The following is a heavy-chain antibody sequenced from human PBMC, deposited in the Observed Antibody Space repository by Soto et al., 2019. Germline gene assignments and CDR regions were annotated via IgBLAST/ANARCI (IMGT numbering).Heavy chain of an antibody. Sequence: QVQLQESGPGLVKPSGTLSLTCAVSGGSISSSNWWSWVRQPSGKGLEWIGEIYHSGSTNYNPSLKSRVTISVDKSKNQFSLKLSSVTAADTTVYYCARAQFYYYDSSGYLNWFDPWGPGTLVTVSS. J-gene: IGHJ5*02. CDR2: IYHSGST. CDR3: ARAQFYYYDSSGYLNWFDP. CDR1: GGSISSSNW. D-gene: IGHD3-22*01. V-gene: IGHV4-4*02.